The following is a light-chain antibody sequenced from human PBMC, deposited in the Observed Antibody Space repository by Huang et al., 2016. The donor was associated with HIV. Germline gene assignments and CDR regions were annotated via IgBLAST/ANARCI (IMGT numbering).Light chain of an antibody. CDR1: QSVSST. J-gene: IGKJ3*01. Sequence: EIVMTQSPATLSVSPGERATLSCRASQSVSSTLAWYQQKPGQAPRLLIYVASTRATGIPARFSGSGSGTEFTLTISSLQSEDFAVYYCQQYNNWLPVTFGPGTQVDIK. V-gene: IGKV3-15*01. CDR2: VAS. CDR3: QQYNNWLPVT.